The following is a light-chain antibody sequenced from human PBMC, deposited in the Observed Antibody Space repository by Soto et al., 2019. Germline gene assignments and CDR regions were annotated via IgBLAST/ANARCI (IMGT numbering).Light chain of an antibody. CDR3: QSYDSSLGVSYV. Sequence: QSVLTQPPSVSGAPGQRVTISCTGSSSNIGAGYDVHWYQQRPGTAPKLLIYGNKNRPSGVPDRFSGSKSGTSASLAITGLQAEDEADYYCQSYDSSLGVSYVFGTGTKVTVL. CDR2: GNK. V-gene: IGLV1-40*01. CDR1: SSNIGAGYD. J-gene: IGLJ1*01.